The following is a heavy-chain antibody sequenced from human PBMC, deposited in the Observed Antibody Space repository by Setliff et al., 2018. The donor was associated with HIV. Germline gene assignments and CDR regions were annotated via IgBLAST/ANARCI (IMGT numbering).Heavy chain of an antibody. CDR2: IYYSGST. J-gene: IGHJ4*02. CDR1: GGSISSGTYY. Sequence: PSETLSLTCTVSGGSISSGTYYWSWIRQHPGKGLEWIGYIYYSGSTYYNPSLKSRVTISVDTSRNQFSLKLSSVTAADTAVYYCARDRSDYYNLPGYFDHWGQGTPDTVSS. V-gene: IGHV4-31*03. CDR3: ARDRSDYYNLPGYFDH. D-gene: IGHD3-3*01.